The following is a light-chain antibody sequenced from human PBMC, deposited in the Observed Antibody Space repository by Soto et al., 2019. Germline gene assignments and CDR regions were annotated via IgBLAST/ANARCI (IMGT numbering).Light chain of an antibody. CDR3: QQHTNWPYGWT. J-gene: IGKJ1*01. Sequence: ENVLTQSPATLSLSPGERATLSCRASQSISTYVAWYQQTPGQAPRLLLYDTSKRATGIPDRFSGSGSGSDFTLTIHSREPEDFAVYFCQQHTNWPYGWTFGQGTKLEIK. V-gene: IGKV3-11*01. CDR1: QSISTY. CDR2: DTS.